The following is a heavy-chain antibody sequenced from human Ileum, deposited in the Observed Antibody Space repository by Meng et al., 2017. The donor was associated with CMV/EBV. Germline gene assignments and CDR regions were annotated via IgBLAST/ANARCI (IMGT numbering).Heavy chain of an antibody. CDR1: GFTFSSYA. Sequence: GGSLRLSCAASGFTFSSYAMSWVRQAPGKGMEWVSAISGSGGSTYYADSVKGRFTISRDNSKNTLYLQMNSLRAEGTAVYYCARDDSTGYYYFDSWGQGTLVTVSS. D-gene: IGHD3-22*01. CDR3: ARDDSTGYYYFDS. V-gene: IGHV3-23*01. CDR2: ISGSGGST. J-gene: IGHJ4*02.